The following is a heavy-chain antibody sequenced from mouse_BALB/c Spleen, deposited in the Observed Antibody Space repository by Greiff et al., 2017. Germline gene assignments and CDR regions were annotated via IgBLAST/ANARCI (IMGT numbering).Heavy chain of an antibody. Sequence: EVHLVESGGGLVQPGGSRKLSCAASGFTLSSFGMHWVRQAPEKGLEWVAYISSGSSTIYYADTVKGRFTISRDNPKNTLFLQMTSLRSEDTAMYYCARYYGSSYWYFEVWGAGTTVTVSS. CDR3: ARYYGSSYWYFEV. CDR2: ISSGSSTI. J-gene: IGHJ1*01. D-gene: IGHD1-1*01. V-gene: IGHV5-17*02. CDR1: GFTLSSFG.